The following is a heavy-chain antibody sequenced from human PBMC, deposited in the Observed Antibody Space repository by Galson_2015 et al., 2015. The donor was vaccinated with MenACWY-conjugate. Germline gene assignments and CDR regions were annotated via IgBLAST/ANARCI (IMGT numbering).Heavy chain of an antibody. CDR1: GFTFSSYA. V-gene: IGHV3-23*01. J-gene: IGHJ4*02. CDR2: ISGSGGST. CDR3: AKDPNNYGFFGGPPGY. D-gene: IGHD3-10*01. Sequence: SLRLSCAASGFTFSSYAMSWVRQAPGKGLEWVSAISGSGGSTYYADSVKGRFTISRDNSKNTLYLQMNSLRAEDTAVYYCAKDPNNYGFFGGPPGYWGQGTLVTVSS.